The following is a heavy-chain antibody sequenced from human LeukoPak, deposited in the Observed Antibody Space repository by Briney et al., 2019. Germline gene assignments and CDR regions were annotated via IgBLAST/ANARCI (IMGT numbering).Heavy chain of an antibody. V-gene: IGHV3-7*01. CDR2: IKQDGSEK. D-gene: IGHD1-26*01. CDR1: GFTCTTYW. J-gene: IGHJ4*02. CDR3: ARRRYSGSSQHFDY. Sequence: PGGSLRLSCEASGFTCTTYWMSWVRQAPGKGLEWVANIKQDGSEKYYVDSVKGRFTISRDNAKNSVYLQMNSLRAEDTAVYYCARRRYSGSSQHFDYWGQGTLVTVSS.